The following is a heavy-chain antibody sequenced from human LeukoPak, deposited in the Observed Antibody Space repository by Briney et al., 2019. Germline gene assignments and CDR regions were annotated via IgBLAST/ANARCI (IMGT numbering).Heavy chain of an antibody. CDR1: GDSIRNYY. D-gene: IGHD6-19*01. Sequence: SETLSLTCTVSGDSIRNYYWNWIRQPSGKGLEWIGYISYIGSTNYNPSLDSRVTISLDTSKNQFSLKLRSVTAADTAVYYCASSYTSAWSYYFHYWGQGALVTVSS. CDR3: ASSYTSAWSYYFHY. CDR2: ISYIGST. J-gene: IGHJ4*02. V-gene: IGHV4-59*08.